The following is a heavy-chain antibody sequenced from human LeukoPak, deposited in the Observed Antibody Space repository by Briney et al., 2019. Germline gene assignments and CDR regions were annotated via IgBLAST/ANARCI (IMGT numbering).Heavy chain of an antibody. CDR3: AREGGGENWFDP. V-gene: IGHV4-39*07. CDR1: GGSISSSRYY. Sequence: SETLSLTCTVSGGSISSSRYYWGWIRQPPGKGLEWIGSIYYSGSTYYNPSLKSRVTISVDTSKNQFSLKLSSVTAADTAVYYCAREGGGENWFDPWGQGTLVTVSS. D-gene: IGHD2-15*01. CDR2: IYYSGST. J-gene: IGHJ5*02.